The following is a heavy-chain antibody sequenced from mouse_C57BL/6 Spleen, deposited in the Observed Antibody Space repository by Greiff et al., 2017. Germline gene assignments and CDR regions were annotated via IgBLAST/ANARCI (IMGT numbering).Heavy chain of an antibody. J-gene: IGHJ3*01. V-gene: IGHV1-82*01. CDR1: GYAFSSSW. Sequence: VQLQQSGPELVKPGASVKISCQASGYAFSSSWMHWVKQRPGKGLEWIGRIYPGDGDTNYNGKFKGKATLTADTSSSTAYMQLSSLTSEDSAVYFCARTTTVVPFAYWGQGTLVTVSA. D-gene: IGHD1-1*01. CDR2: IYPGDGDT. CDR3: ARTTTVVPFAY.